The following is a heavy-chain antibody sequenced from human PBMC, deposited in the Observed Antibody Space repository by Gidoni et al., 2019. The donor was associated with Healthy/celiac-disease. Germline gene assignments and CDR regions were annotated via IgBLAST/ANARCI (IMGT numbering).Heavy chain of an antibody. D-gene: IGHD4-17*01. V-gene: IGHV3-23*01. Sequence: EVQLLESGGGLVQPGGSLRPLGPASGSTFSSYAMSWLRQAPGKGLEWVSAVIGSGGSTYYADSVKGRFTISRDNSKNTLYLQMNSLRAEDTAVYYCAKDQVDYPHDAFDIWGQGTMVTVSS. CDR1: GSTFSSYA. CDR3: AKDQVDYPHDAFDI. CDR2: VIGSGGST. J-gene: IGHJ3*02.